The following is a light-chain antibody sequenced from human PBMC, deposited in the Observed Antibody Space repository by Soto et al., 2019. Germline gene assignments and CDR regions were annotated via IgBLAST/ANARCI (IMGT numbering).Light chain of an antibody. CDR2: LEGSGNY. J-gene: IGLJ7*01. CDR3: ETWDINTQAV. CDR1: SGHRSFI. V-gene: IGLV4-60*02. Sequence: QAVVTQSSSASASLGSSVKLTCTLSSGHRSFIIAWHQQRPGKAPRYLMKLEGSGNYNKGSGVPDRFSGSSSGADRYLTISNLQFEDEADYYCETWDINTQAVFGGGTQLTVL.